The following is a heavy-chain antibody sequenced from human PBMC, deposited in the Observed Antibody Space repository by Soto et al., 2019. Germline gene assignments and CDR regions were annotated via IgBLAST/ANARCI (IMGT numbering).Heavy chain of an antibody. CDR2: IYRTGRT. Sequence: SETLSLTCAVSGGSFTSNNWWTWVRQPPGQGLEWIGEIYRTGRTNYNPSLKSRVTISLDKSENQFSLKVTSLTAADTAVYYCASRDPGTSVDYWGQGTLVTVSS. CDR1: GGSFTSNNW. V-gene: IGHV4-4*02. J-gene: IGHJ4*02. CDR3: ASRDPGTSVDY. D-gene: IGHD1-7*01.